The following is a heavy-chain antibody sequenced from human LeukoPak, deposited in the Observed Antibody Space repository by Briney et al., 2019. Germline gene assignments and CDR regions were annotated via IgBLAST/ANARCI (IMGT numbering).Heavy chain of an antibody. CDR2: ISSGGSTI. J-gene: IGHJ6*02. CDR1: GFTFSSYE. V-gene: IGHV3-48*03. Sequence: PGGSLRLSCAASGFTFSSYEMNWVRQAPGKGLEWVSYISSGGSTIYYADSVKGRFTISRDNAKNSLYLQMNSLRAEDTAVYYCARGSVGYTGMDVWGQGTTVTVSS. D-gene: IGHD5-24*01. CDR3: ARGSVGYTGMDV.